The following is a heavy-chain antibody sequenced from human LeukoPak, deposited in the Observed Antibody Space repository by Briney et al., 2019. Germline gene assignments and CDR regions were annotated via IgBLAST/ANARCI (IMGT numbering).Heavy chain of an antibody. V-gene: IGHV4-34*01. Sequence: SETLSLTCAVYGGSFSGYYWSWIRQPPGKGLEWIGEINHSGSTNYNPSLKSRVTISVDTSKNQFSLKLSSVTAADTAVYYCALGNQLPSLGPEYFQHWGQGTLVTVSS. CDR2: INHSGST. J-gene: IGHJ1*01. CDR3: ALGNQLPSLGPEYFQH. CDR1: GGSFSGYY. D-gene: IGHD2-2*01.